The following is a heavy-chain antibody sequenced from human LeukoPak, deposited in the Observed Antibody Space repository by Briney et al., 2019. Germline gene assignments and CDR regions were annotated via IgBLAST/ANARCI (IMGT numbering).Heavy chain of an antibody. D-gene: IGHD2-15*01. CDR3: ARDSGYCSGGSCSRDAFDI. CDR1: GFTFSSYN. J-gene: IGHJ3*02. V-gene: IGHV3-21*01. Sequence: GGSLRLSCAASGFTFSSYNMNWVRQAPGKGLEWVSSISSSSSYIYYADSVRGRFTISRDNAKNSLYLQMKSLRAEDTAVYYCARDSGYCSGGSCSRDAFDIWGQGTMVTVSS. CDR2: ISSSSSYI.